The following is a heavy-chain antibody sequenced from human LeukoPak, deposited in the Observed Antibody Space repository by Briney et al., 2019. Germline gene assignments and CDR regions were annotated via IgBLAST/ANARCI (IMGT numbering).Heavy chain of an antibody. J-gene: IGHJ6*04. V-gene: IGHV3-30*04. CDR1: GFTFSSYA. Sequence: PGGSLRLSCAASGFTFSSYAMHWVRQAPGKGLEWVAVISYDGSNKYYADSVKGRFTTSRDNSKNTLYLQMNSLRAEDTAVYYCARDLAYCSGGSCYGMDVWGKGTTVTVSS. CDR3: ARDLAYCSGGSCYGMDV. CDR2: ISYDGSNK. D-gene: IGHD2-15*01.